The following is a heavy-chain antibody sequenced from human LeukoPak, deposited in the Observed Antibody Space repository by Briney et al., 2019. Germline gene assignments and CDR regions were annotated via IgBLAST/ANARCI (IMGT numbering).Heavy chain of an antibody. Sequence: SETLSLTCAVSGGSISGSSYFWGWIRQPPGKGLEWIGSIYYSGNTYYNPSLKSRVTISVDTSKNQFSLKLSSVTAADTAVYYCAGEYSSAVGYWGQGTLVTVSS. V-gene: IGHV4-39*01. D-gene: IGHD3-22*01. CDR1: GGSISGSSYF. CDR2: IYYSGNT. CDR3: AGEYSSAVGY. J-gene: IGHJ4*02.